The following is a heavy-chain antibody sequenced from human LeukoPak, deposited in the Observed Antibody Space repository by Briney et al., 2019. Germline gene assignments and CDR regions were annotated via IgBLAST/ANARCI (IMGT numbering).Heavy chain of an antibody. CDR1: GGSFSGYY. V-gene: IGHV4-34*01. CDR3: ARGLLGFFGFGY. CDR2: INHSGST. D-gene: IGHD3-3*01. Sequence: PSETLSLTCAVYGGSFSGYYWSWIRQPPGKGLEWIGEINHSGSTNYNPSLKSRVTISVDTSKNQFSLKLSSVTAADTAVYYCARGLLGFFGFGYWGQGTLVTVSS. J-gene: IGHJ4*02.